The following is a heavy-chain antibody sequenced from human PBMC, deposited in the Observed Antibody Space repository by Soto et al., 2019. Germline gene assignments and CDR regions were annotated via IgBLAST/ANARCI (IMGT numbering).Heavy chain of an antibody. CDR1: GYAFINYA. Sequence: QVQMVQSGAEVKKPGTSVKVSCKASGYAFINYAVTWVRQAPGEGLEWMGWISPSNGNSYSAQKFQDRDTMSTDTSSNTAYMKLRRLESDDTAVYYCSREGGNTGTSDYWGQGTLVTVSS. V-gene: IGHV1-18*01. CDR2: ISPSNGNS. CDR3: SREGGNTGTSDY. J-gene: IGHJ4*02. D-gene: IGHD1-7*01.